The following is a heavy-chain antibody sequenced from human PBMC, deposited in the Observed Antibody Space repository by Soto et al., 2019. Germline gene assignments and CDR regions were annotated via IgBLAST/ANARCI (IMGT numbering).Heavy chain of an antibody. Sequence: EVQLVESGGGLVKPGGSVRLSCAASGFTFSSYSMNWVRQAPGKGLEWVSSISSSSSYIYYADSVKGRFTISRDNAKNSLYLQMNSLRAEDTAVYYCARVDSSGHPPEPPRGGIDVWGQGTTVTVSS. V-gene: IGHV3-21*01. CDR1: GFTFSSYS. CDR3: ARVDSSGHPPEPPRGGIDV. CDR2: ISSSSSYI. D-gene: IGHD3-22*01. J-gene: IGHJ6*02.